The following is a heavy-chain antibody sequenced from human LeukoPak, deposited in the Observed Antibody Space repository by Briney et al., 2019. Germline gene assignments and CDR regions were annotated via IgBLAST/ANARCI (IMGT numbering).Heavy chain of an antibody. CDR3: ARHPITRYYDSSGYSAAGPDY. CDR2: INPGDSDT. V-gene: IGHV5-51*01. Sequence: GESLQISCQGSGYRFTTYWIGWVRQMPGKGLEWMGIINPGDSDTRYSPSFQGQVTISADKSISTAYLLRSSLKASDTAMYYCARHPITRYYDSSGYSAAGPDYWGQGTLVTVSS. D-gene: IGHD3-22*01. J-gene: IGHJ4*02. CDR1: GYRFTTYW.